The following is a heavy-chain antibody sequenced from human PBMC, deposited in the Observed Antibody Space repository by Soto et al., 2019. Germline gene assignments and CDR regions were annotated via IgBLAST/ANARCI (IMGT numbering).Heavy chain of an antibody. Sequence: QVQLVQSGAEVQKPGSSVKVSCKTSGGTFSTYSIVWVRQAPGGGLEWMGGIIPIFGTANYAQKFQDRVTITADKSTNTAFMELSSLKSEDTAIYYCASSSGNNYGVGTNYYFDYWGQGTLVTVSS. CDR2: IIPIFGTA. CDR3: ASSSGNNYGVGTNYYFDY. CDR1: GGTFSTYS. D-gene: IGHD1-26*01. J-gene: IGHJ4*02. V-gene: IGHV1-69*06.